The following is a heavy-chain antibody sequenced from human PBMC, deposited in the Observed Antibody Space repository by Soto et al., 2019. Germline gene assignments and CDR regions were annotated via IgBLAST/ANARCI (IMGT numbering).Heavy chain of an antibody. D-gene: IGHD3-10*01. V-gene: IGHV3-30*18. J-gene: IGHJ6*02. CDR1: GFTFSSYG. CDR2: ISYDGSNK. CDR3: AKDETMVRGVIPYYYYGMDV. Sequence: GGSLRLSCAASGFTFSSYGMHWVRQAPGKGLEWVAVISYDGSNKYYADSVKGRFTISRDNSKNTLYLQMNSLRAEDTAVYYCAKDETMVRGVIPYYYYGMDVWGQGTTVTVSS.